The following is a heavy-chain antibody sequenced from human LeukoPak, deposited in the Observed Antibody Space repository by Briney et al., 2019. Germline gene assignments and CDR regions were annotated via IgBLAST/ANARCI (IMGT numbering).Heavy chain of an antibody. D-gene: IGHD3-10*01. CDR3: VRGITMFQH. Sequence: ASVKVSCKASGYTFTGYYMHWVRQAPGQGLEWMGWINAGNGNTKYSQEFQGRVTITRDTSASTAYMELSSLRAEDTALYYCVRGITMFQHWGQGTLVTVSS. CDR2: INAGNGNT. J-gene: IGHJ1*01. CDR1: GYTFTGYY. V-gene: IGHV1/OR15-3*02.